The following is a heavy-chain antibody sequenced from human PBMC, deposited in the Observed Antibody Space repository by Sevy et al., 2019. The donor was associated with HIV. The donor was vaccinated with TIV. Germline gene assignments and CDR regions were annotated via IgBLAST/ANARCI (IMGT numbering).Heavy chain of an antibody. J-gene: IGHJ4*02. CDR1: GLTVSSNY. Sequence: GGSLRLSCAVSGLTVSSNYMSWVRQAPGKGLEWVSLIYSGGATYYADSVNGRFTISVDDSKNTLYLQMDSLRAEDTAVYYCARGGLDSNGFRSFDYWGRGTLVTVSS. D-gene: IGHD6-25*01. CDR3: ARGGLDSNGFRSFDY. V-gene: IGHV3-53*01. CDR2: IYSGGAT.